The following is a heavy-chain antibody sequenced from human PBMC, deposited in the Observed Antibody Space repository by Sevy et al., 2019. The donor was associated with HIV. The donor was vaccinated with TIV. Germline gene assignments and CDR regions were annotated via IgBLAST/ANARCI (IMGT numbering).Heavy chain of an antibody. J-gene: IGHJ4*01. CDR2: IYYSGST. D-gene: IGHD5-18*01. CDR1: GGSFSSGSYY. V-gene: IGHV4-61*01. Sequence: SETLSLTCTVSGGSFSSGSYYWSWIRQPPGKGLEWIGYIYYSGSTNYNPSLKSRVTISVDTSKIQFSLKLSSVTAADTAEYYCARARSPDTAMVEFDYWGHGTLVTVSS. CDR3: ARARSPDTAMVEFDY.